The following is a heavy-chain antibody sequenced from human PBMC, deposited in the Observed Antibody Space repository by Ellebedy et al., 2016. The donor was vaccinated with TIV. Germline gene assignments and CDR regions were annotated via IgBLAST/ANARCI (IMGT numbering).Heavy chain of an antibody. CDR1: GYTSITYG. Sequence: AASVKVSCKASGYTSITYGFSWMRQAPGQGLEWMGWISEYNGNTNYAQKVQGRVTMTTDILSRTAYMELRSLRSDDTAVYYCATTWHGKSNDAFDMWGQGTMVTVSS. D-gene: IGHD4-23*01. V-gene: IGHV1-18*01. CDR2: ISEYNGNT. CDR3: ATTWHGKSNDAFDM. J-gene: IGHJ3*02.